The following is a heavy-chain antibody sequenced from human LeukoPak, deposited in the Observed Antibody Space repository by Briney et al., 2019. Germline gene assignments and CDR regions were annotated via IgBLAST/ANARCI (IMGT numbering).Heavy chain of an antibody. CDR1: GDSISSYY. V-gene: IGHV4-4*09. D-gene: IGHD3-16*01. CDR3: ARLLGNYADY. J-gene: IGHJ4*02. CDR2: IWTSEST. Sequence: SETLSLTCSVAGDSISSYYWSWIRQPPGKGLEWIGYIWTSESTNYNPSLKSLVTMSVDTSKNQFYLRLNSVTAADTAVYYCARLLGNYADYWGQGALVTVSS.